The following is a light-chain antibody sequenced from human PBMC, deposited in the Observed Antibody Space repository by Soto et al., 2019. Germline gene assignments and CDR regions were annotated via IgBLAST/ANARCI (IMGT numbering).Light chain of an antibody. Sequence: EIMLTQSPGTLSLSPGERATLPCRASQSVKSSYLAWYQHKPGQAPRLLIYGTSSRATGIPDRFSGSGSGTDFTLTISRLEPDDFAVYYCQQYGSSPWTFGQGA. J-gene: IGKJ1*01. CDR3: QQYGSSPWT. CDR1: QSVKSSY. CDR2: GTS. V-gene: IGKV3-20*01.